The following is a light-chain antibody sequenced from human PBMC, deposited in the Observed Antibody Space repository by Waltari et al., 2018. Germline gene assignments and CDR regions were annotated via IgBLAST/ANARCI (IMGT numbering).Light chain of an antibody. J-gene: IGLJ3*02. Sequence: QSALTQPASVSGSPGQSITISCTGTSSDVGGYNHVSWYQQLPGKTPKLIISEVSNRPSGVSDRFSGSKSGNTASLTISGRQAEDEADYYCTSYTSISTRVFGGGTKLTVL. CDR3: TSYTSISTRV. CDR1: SSDVGGYNH. CDR2: EVS. V-gene: IGLV2-14*01.